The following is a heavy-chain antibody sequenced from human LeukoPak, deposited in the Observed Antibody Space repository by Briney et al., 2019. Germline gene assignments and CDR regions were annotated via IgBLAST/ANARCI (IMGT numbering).Heavy chain of an antibody. CDR1: GFTFSSYG. V-gene: IGHV3-33*06. CDR3: AKDGAQRYSRPTAFGI. CDR2: IWYDGSNK. Sequence: GGSLRLSCAASGFTFSSYGMHWVRQAPGKGLEWVAVIWYDGSNKYYADSVKGRFTISRDNSKNTLYLQMNSLRAEDTAVYYCAKDGAQRYSRPTAFGIWGQGTMATVSS. J-gene: IGHJ3*02. D-gene: IGHD6-13*01.